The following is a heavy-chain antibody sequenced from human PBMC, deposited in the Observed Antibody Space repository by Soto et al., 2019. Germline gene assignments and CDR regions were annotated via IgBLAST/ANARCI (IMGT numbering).Heavy chain of an antibody. CDR3: AKDLRTSWIFGNFDS. CDR2: IAFNSGNT. Sequence: GGSLRLSCAASGFTFDDYAMPWVRQAPGKGLEWVSGIAFNSGNTAYADSVNGRFTISRDNAKNSLYLQMNSLRAEDTALYYCAKDLRTSWIFGNFDSWGEGTLVTVSS. CDR1: GFTFDDYA. V-gene: IGHV3-9*01. J-gene: IGHJ4*02. D-gene: IGHD3-3*01.